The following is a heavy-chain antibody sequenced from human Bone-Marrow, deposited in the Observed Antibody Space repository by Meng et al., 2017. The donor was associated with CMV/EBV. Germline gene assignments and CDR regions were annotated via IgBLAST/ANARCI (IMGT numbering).Heavy chain of an antibody. CDR2: IKSKTDGGTT. CDR1: GFTFSGSA. Sequence: GESLKISCAASGFTFSGSAMHWVRQASGKGLEWVGRIKSKTDGGTTDYAAPVKGRFTISRDDSKNTLYLQMNSLKTEDTAVYYCTTDFIPVGYCSGGSCPRYYYYYGMDVWGQGTTVTVSS. J-gene: IGHJ6*02. D-gene: IGHD2-15*01. V-gene: IGHV3-15*01. CDR3: TTDFIPVGYCSGGSCPRYYYYYGMDV.